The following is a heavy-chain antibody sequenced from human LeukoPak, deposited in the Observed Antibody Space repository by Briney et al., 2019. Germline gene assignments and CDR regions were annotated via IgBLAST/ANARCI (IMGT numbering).Heavy chain of an antibody. Sequence: GESLQISFEASGYDFSNYWIGWGRPRPGKGVEWVGVIYPDDSDTRYSPSFRGQVTISADKSVRTTYLHWSSLKSSDTATFYCVRRNHGNPYSFDSWGQGPLVTVSS. CDR3: VRRNHGNPYSFDS. CDR2: IYPDDSDT. D-gene: IGHD4-17*01. J-gene: IGHJ4*02. CDR1: GYDFSNYW. V-gene: IGHV5-51*01.